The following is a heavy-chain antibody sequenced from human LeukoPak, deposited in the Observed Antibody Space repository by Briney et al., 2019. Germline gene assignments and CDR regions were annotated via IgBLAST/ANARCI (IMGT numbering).Heavy chain of an antibody. J-gene: IGHJ4*02. Sequence: PGGSLRLSCAASGFTFSSYAMSWVRQAPGKGLEWVSAISGSGGSTYYADSVKGRFTISRDNSKNTLYLQMNSLRAEATAVYYCAKGSWPLWYDSSGPSIDYWGQGTLVTVSS. CDR2: ISGSGGST. D-gene: IGHD3-22*01. CDR3: AKGSWPLWYDSSGPSIDY. CDR1: GFTFSSYA. V-gene: IGHV3-23*01.